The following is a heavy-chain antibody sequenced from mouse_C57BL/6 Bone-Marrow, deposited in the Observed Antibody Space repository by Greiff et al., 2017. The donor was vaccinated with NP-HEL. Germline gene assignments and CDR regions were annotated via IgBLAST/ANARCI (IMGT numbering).Heavy chain of an antibody. CDR1: GYAFSSYW. D-gene: IGHD2-5*01. J-gene: IGHJ1*03. CDR3: ARGDSNLYWYFDV. CDR2: IYPGDGDT. V-gene: IGHV1-80*01. Sequence: VQLQQSGAELVKPGASVKISCKASGYAFSSYWMNWVKQRPGKGLEWIGQIYPGDGDTNYNGKFKGKATLTADKSSSTAYMQLSSLTSEDSAVYFCARGDSNLYWYFDVWGTGTTVTVSS.